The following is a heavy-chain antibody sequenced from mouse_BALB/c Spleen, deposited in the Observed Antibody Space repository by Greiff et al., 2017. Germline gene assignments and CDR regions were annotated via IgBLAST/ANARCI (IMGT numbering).Heavy chain of an antibody. CDR2: ISSGGSYT. J-gene: IGHJ3*01. CDR1: GFTFSSYA. V-gene: IGHV5-9-4*01. D-gene: IGHD2-1*01. Sequence: EVKLVESGGGLVKPGGSLNLSCAASGFTFSSYAMSWVRQSPEKRLEWVAEISSGGSYTYYPDTVTGRFTISRDNAKNTLYLEMSSLRSEDTAMYYCAREGNYGFAYWGQGTLVTVSA. CDR3: AREGNYGFAY.